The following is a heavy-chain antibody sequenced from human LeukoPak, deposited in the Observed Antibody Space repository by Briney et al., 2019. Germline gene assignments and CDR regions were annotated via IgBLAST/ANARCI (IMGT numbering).Heavy chain of an antibody. Sequence: SETLSLTCNVSGDSINSCSDYWGWIREPPGKGLEGIGRIYYSGNTYYNPSLKSRVTISVDTSKNQFSLQLSSVTAADTAVFYCARAQSSGGYGGFDPWGKGPLVAVSS. CDR1: GDSINSCSDY. D-gene: IGHD6-13*01. CDR2: IYYSGNT. V-gene: IGHV4-39*07. J-gene: IGHJ5*02. CDR3: ARAQSSGGYGGFDP.